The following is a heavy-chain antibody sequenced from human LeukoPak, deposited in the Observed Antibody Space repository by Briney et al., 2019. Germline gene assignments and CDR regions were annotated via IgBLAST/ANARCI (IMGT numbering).Heavy chain of an antibody. CDR1: GFTFSIYG. CDR2: MWYDGSNK. Sequence: PGGSLRLSCAASGFTFSIYGMHWVRQTPGKGLEWVAVMWYDGSNKYYADSVKGRFTISRDNSKNTLDLQMNSLRVEDTAVYYCARDGYSGSKRGFYFESWGQGTLVTVSS. V-gene: IGHV3-33*01. D-gene: IGHD5-12*01. CDR3: ARDGYSGSKRGFYFES. J-gene: IGHJ4*02.